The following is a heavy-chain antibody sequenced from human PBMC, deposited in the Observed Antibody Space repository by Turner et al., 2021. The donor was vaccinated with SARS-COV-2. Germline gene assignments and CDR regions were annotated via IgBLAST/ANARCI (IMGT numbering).Heavy chain of an antibody. CDR1: GGSLSRSSYY. CDR2: IYYSGST. J-gene: IGHJ6*02. D-gene: IGHD5-18*01. CDR3: ARLMDTAMDYYGMDV. Sequence: QLQLQESGSGLVKPSETLSLTCSVSGGSLSRSSYYWGWIRQPPGKGLEWIGNIYYSGSTYYNPSLKSRVTISVDTSKNQFSLKLSSVTAADTAVYYCARLMDTAMDYYGMDVWGQGTTVTVSS. V-gene: IGHV4-39*01.